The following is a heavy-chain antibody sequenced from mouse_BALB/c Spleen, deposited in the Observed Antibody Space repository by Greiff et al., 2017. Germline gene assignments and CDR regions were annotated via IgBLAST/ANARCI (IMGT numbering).Heavy chain of an antibody. J-gene: IGHJ3*01. CDR3: ARHYGSPWFAY. CDR2: IYPGSGST. CDR1: GYNFTSYW. D-gene: IGHD1-1*01. V-gene: IGHV1-55*01. Sequence: QVQLQQPGAEPVKPGTSVKLSCKASGYNFTSYWINWVKLRPGQGLEWIGDIYPGSGSTNYNEKFKSKATLTVDTSSSTAYMQLSSLASEDSALYYCARHYGSPWFAYWGQGTLVTVSA.